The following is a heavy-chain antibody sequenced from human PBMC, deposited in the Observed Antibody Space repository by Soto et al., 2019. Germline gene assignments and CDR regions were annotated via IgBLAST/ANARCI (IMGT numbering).Heavy chain of an antibody. Sequence: SSETLSLTCTVSGGSIGTYYWSWIRQPPGKGLEWIGYIYYRGNTDYNPSLKSRVTISLDTPKNQFSLKLSSVTAADTAVYYCARHPGYYDILTGYTTYYFDSWGQGILVTVSS. CDR1: GGSIGTYY. CDR2: IYYRGNT. D-gene: IGHD3-9*01. V-gene: IGHV4-59*08. CDR3: ARHPGYYDILTGYTTYYFDS. J-gene: IGHJ4*02.